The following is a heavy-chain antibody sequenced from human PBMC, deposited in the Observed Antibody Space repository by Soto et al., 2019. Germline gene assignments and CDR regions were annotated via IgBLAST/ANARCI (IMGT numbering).Heavy chain of an antibody. Sequence: PSETLSLTCTVSGGSISNDSYWCWIRPPPGKRQEWIGYIYHTGNTYYNPSLRSRVTISVDKSKSQFSLKTTSVTAADTAVYFCSRDGYQLLSSDSWFDSWGQGTLVTVSS. CDR3: SRDGYQLLSSDSWFDS. CDR2: IYHTGNT. CDR1: GGSISNDSY. J-gene: IGHJ5*01. D-gene: IGHD2-2*01. V-gene: IGHV4-30-4*01.